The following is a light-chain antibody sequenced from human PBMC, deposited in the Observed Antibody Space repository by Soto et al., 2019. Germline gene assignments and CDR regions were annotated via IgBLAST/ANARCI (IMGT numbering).Light chain of an antibody. V-gene: IGLV2-14*03. CDR2: DVP. CDR1: SSDVGDFNY. J-gene: IGLJ2*01. Sequence: QSALTQPASVSGSPGRSVTSSCTGSSSDVGDFNYVSWYQHLPGRAPKLIIYDVPNRPSGISYRFSASKSGRTASLTISGLQAEDEADYYCSSYSSSITHVVFGGGTQLTVL. CDR3: SSYSSSITHVV.